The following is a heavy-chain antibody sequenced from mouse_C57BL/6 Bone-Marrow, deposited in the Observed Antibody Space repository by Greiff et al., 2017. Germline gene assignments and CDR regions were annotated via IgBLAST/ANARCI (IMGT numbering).Heavy chain of an antibody. CDR3: SRSSTMVGAY. Sequence: VQLQQSGAELMKPGASVKLSCKATGYTFTGYWIEWVKQRPGHGLEWIGEILPGSGSTNYNEKFKGNATFTADTSSNTAYMQLSSLTTEDSAIYYCSRSSTMVGAYWGQGTLVTVSA. V-gene: IGHV1-9*01. J-gene: IGHJ3*01. CDR1: GYTFTGYW. D-gene: IGHD2-1*01. CDR2: ILPGSGST.